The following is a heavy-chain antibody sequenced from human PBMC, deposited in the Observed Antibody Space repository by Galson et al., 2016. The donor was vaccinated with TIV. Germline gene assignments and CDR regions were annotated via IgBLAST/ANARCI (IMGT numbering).Heavy chain of an antibody. CDR3: ASPHSGSYDFDY. Sequence: SVKVSCKASGYTFTRYYIHWVRQAAGQGLEWMGIIDPSNGGTTYAQKFQGRLTLTRDTPTSTVYFELSSLTSEDTALYYCASPHSGSYDFDYWGQGTLVTVSS. V-gene: IGHV1-46*03. CDR2: IDPSNGGT. J-gene: IGHJ4*02. D-gene: IGHD3-16*01. CDR1: GYTFTRYY.